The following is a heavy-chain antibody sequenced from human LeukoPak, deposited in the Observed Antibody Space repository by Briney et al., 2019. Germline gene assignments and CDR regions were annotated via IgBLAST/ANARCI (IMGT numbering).Heavy chain of an antibody. D-gene: IGHD6-13*01. J-gene: IGHJ3*02. CDR2: ISSSSSYI. CDR1: GFTFSSYS. CDR3: AGGKTTAGISAFDI. V-gene: IGHV3-21*04. Sequence: NPGGSLRLSCAASGFTFSSYSMNWVRQAPGKGLEWVSSISSSSSYIYYADSVKGRFTISRDNAKNSLSLQMTGLRAEDTALYYCAGGKTTAGISAFDIWGQGTQVTVSS.